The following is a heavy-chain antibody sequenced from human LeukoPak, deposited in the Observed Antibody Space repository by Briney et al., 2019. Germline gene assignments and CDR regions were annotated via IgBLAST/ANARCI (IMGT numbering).Heavy chain of an antibody. J-gene: IGHJ4*02. CDR2: INDRGTGT. CDR1: GFTFSKFA. Sequence: GGSLRLSCAASGFTFSKFALSWVRQAPGKGLEWVSTINDRGTGTYYADSVKGRFTISRDNSKNTLYLQMNSLRAEDTAVYYCAKGSIVVVPAAFDYWGQGTLVTVSS. CDR3: AKGSIVVVPAAFDY. V-gene: IGHV3-23*01. D-gene: IGHD2-2*01.